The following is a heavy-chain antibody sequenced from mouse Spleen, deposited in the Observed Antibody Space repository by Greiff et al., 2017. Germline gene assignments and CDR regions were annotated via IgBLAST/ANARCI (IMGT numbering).Heavy chain of an antibody. V-gene: IGHV5-12*02. CDR1: GFTFSDYY. D-gene: IGHD2-1*01. CDR2: ISNGGGST. Sequence: EVMLVESGGGLVQPGGSLKLSCATSGFTFSDYYMYWVRQTPEKRLVWVAYISNGGGSTDYPDTVKGRFTISRDNAKNTLYLQMSRLKSEDTAMYYGARHNGNSYAMDYWGQGTSVTVSS. CDR3: ARHNGNSYAMDY. J-gene: IGHJ4*01.